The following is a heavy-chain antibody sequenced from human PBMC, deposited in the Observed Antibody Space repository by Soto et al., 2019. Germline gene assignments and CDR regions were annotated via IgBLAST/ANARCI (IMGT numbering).Heavy chain of an antibody. Sequence: SETLSLTCTVSGGSISSYYWSWIRQPPGKGLEWIGYIYYSGTTNYNPSLKSRVTISVDTSKNQFSLKLGSVTAADTAVYYSARVPQQPSNYSSGLDVWAKGPRSPSP. D-gene: IGHD5-18*01. J-gene: IGHJ6*02. V-gene: IGHV4-59*12. CDR2: IYYSGTT. CDR3: ARVPQQPSNYSSGLDV. CDR1: GGSISSYY.